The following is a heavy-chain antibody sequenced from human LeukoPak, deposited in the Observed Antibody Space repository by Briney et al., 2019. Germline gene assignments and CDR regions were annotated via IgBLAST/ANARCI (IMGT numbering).Heavy chain of an antibody. CDR1: GGSISIYY. CDR3: ARHFSGAAAPLPFDY. D-gene: IGHD6-13*01. Sequence: SETLSLTCTVSGGSISIYYWSWIRQPPGKGLEWIGYIYYSGYTNYNPSLKSRVTISLDTSKNQFSLTLRSVTAADTAMYYCARHFSGAAAPLPFDYWGQGTLVTVSS. V-gene: IGHV4-59*08. CDR2: IYYSGYT. J-gene: IGHJ4*02.